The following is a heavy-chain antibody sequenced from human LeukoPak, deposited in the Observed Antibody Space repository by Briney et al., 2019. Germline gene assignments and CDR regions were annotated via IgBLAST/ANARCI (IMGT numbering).Heavy chain of an antibody. CDR1: GGTFSSYA. V-gene: IGHV1-69*04. D-gene: IGHD6-13*01. J-gene: IGHJ4*02. CDR3: ARESGSSLYYLDS. CDR2: IIPILGIA. Sequence: SVKVSCKASGGTFSSYAISWVRQAPGQGLEWMGRIIPILGIANYAQKFQDRVTITADESTSTAYMVLNSLRPEDTAVYYCARESGSSLYYLDSWGQGTLITVSS.